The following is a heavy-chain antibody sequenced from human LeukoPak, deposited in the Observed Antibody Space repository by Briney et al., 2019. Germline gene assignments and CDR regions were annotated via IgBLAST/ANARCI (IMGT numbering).Heavy chain of an antibody. CDR2: IYYSGST. Sequence: SETLSLTCTVSGGSISSYYWSWIRQPPGKGLEWIGYIYYSGSTNYNPSLKSRVTISVDTSKNQFSLKLSSVTAADTAVYYCARGGSSSWYMVFDYWGQGTLVTVSS. CDR3: ARGGSSSWYMVFDY. V-gene: IGHV4-59*01. CDR1: GGSISSYY. D-gene: IGHD6-13*01. J-gene: IGHJ4*02.